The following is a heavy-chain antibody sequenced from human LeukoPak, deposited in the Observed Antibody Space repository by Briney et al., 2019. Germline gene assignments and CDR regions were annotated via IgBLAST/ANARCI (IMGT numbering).Heavy chain of an antibody. J-gene: IGHJ4*02. V-gene: IGHV4-34*01. Sequence: SETLSLTCAVYGGSFSGYYWSWIRQPPGKGLEWIGEINHSGSTNYNPSLKSRVTISVDTSKNQFSLKLSSVTAAGTAVYYCAGTHVDTAMVNVDYWGQGTLVTVSS. D-gene: IGHD5-18*01. CDR1: GGSFSGYY. CDR2: INHSGST. CDR3: AGTHVDTAMVNVDY.